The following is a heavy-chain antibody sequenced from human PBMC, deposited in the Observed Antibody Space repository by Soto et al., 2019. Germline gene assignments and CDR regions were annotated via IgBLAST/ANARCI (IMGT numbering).Heavy chain of an antibody. D-gene: IGHD6-19*01. J-gene: IGHJ4*02. V-gene: IGHV3-7*05. CDR1: GFTFSSYW. Sequence: EVQLVESGGDLVQPGGSLRLSCAASGFTFSSYWMSWVRQAPGKGLEWVANIKEDGSETYYVDSVKGRFTISRDNARYSLHLKMNSLRADGSGVYYCARFTRRVAGDFWGQGTLVTVSS. CDR2: IKEDGSET. CDR3: ARFTRRVAGDF.